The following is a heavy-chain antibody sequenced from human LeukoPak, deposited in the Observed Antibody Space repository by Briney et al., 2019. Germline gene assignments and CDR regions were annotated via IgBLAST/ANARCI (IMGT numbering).Heavy chain of an antibody. D-gene: IGHD2-2*01. CDR1: GGTFSSYA. CDR2: IIPIFGTA. CDR3: ARDLRERVPAAIGAFDI. V-gene: IGHV1-69*01. Sequence: GSSVKVSCKVSGGTFSSYAISWVRQAPGQGLEWMGGIIPIFGTANYAQKFQGRVTITADESTSTAYMELSSLRSEDTAVYYCARDLRERVPAAIGAFDIWGQGTMVTVSS. J-gene: IGHJ3*02.